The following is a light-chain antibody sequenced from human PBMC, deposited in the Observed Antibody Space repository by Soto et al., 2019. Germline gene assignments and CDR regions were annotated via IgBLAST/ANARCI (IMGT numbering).Light chain of an antibody. CDR1: SSNLGNNY. CDR3: GAWDSSLSGVV. J-gene: IGLJ2*01. Sequence: QSVLTQPPSVSAAPGQKVTISCSGSSSNLGNNYVSWYQQLPGTAPKFLIYDNNKRPSGIPDRFSGSKSGTSATLDITGLQTGDEAEYYCGAWDSSLSGVVFGGGTKVTVL. V-gene: IGLV1-51*01. CDR2: DNN.